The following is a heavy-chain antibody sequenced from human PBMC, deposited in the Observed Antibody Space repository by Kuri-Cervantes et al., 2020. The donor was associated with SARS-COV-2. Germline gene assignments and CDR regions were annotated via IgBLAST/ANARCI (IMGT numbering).Heavy chain of an antibody. V-gene: IGHV3-73*01. D-gene: IGHD2-2*01. Sequence: GESLKISCEVSSFLFSASAIHWVRQASGKGLEWVGRVRGKANNYATAYAASVKGRFTISRDDSKNMAYLQMNSLKTEDTAVYYCAREGYRSSASSHDAFDIWGQGTMVTVSS. CDR2: VRGKANNYAT. J-gene: IGHJ3*02. CDR1: SFLFSASA. CDR3: AREGYRSSASSHDAFDI.